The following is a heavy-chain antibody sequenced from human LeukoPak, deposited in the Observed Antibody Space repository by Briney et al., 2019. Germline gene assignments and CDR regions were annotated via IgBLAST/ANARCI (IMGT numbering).Heavy chain of an antibody. D-gene: IGHD2-15*01. Sequence: GGSLRLSCAASGFTFSSYAMSWVRQAPGKGLEWVSATSGSGGSTYYADSVKGRFTISRDNSKNTLYLQMNSLRAEDTAVYYCAKVCGDMRCYYFDYWGQGTLVTVSS. J-gene: IGHJ4*02. CDR1: GFTFSSYA. V-gene: IGHV3-23*01. CDR2: TSGSGGST. CDR3: AKVCGDMRCYYFDY.